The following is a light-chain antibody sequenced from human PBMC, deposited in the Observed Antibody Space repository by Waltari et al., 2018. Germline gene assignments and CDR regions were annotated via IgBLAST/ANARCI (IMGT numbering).Light chain of an antibody. Sequence: QSALTQPASVSGSPGQPITISCTGTSSDVGGFNYVPWYQQHPGKAPKLMIYDVSNRPSGVSNRFPGSKSGNTASLTISGLQAEDEADYYCSSYTSSSTPYVFGTGTKVTVL. CDR3: SSYTSSSTPYV. CDR1: SSDVGGFNY. V-gene: IGLV2-14*03. J-gene: IGLJ1*01. CDR2: DVS.